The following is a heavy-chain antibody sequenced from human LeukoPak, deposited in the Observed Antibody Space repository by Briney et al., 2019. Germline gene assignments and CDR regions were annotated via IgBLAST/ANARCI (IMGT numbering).Heavy chain of an antibody. CDR3: ARETDYLDNLLGGLDY. Sequence: GGSLRLSCAASGFTFSSYAMSWVRQAPGKGLEWVSAISGSGGSTYYADSVKGRFTISRDNSKNTLYLQMNSLRAEDTAVYYCARETDYLDNLLGGLDYWGQGTLVTVSS. CDR2: ISGSGGST. V-gene: IGHV3-23*01. CDR1: GFTFSSYA. J-gene: IGHJ4*02. D-gene: IGHD1-20*01.